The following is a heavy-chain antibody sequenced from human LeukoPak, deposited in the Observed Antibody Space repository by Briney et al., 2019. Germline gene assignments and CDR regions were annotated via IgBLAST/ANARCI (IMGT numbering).Heavy chain of an antibody. CDR2: INLDGSQK. D-gene: IGHD3-10*01. Sequence: GGSLRLSCAASGFTVFNYWMSWVRQAPGKGLEWVANINLDGSQKYYVDSLKGRFTISRDNAKNSLYLQMNSLRAEDTALYYCARDYYYGSGSYGSVDYWGQGTLVTVSS. V-gene: IGHV3-7*03. CDR3: ARDYYYGSGSYGSVDY. J-gene: IGHJ4*02. CDR1: GFTVFNYW.